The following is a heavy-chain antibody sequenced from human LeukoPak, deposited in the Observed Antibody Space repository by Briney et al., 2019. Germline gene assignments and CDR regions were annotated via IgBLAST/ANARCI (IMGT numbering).Heavy chain of an antibody. J-gene: IGHJ6*03. CDR2: IYYSGST. D-gene: IGHD4-23*01. V-gene: IGHV4-39*01. CDR1: GGSISGSSYY. CDR3: ARLTGGTYYYYYYMDV. Sequence: SETLSLTCTVSGGSISGSSYYWGWIRQPPGKGLEWIGNIYYSGSTLYNPSLKSRVTISVDTSKNQFSLNLSFVTAADTAVYYCARLTGGTYYYYYYMDVWGKGTTVTVSS.